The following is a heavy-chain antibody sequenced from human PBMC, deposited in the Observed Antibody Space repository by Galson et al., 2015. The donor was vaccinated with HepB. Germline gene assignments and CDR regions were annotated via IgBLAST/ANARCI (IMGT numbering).Heavy chain of an antibody. CDR3: AKGMDV. CDR2: MKQDGSEI. Sequence: SLRLSCAASGFSFSDYWSTWIRQAPGKGLEWVANMKQDGSEIYYVDSVKGRFTISRDNAKNSVYLQMNNLRAEDTAVYYCAKGMDVRGQGTTVTVSS. CDR1: GFSFSDYW. J-gene: IGHJ6*02. V-gene: IGHV3-7*05.